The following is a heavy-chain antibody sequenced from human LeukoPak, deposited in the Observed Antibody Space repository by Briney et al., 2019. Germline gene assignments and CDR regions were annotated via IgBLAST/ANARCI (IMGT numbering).Heavy chain of an antibody. CDR1: GFTFSSYG. CDR2: IKRDGSEK. V-gene: IGHV3-7*01. J-gene: IGHJ4*02. CDR3: ARGRGSWYGVYFDY. Sequence: QPGGSLRLSCAASGFTFSSYGMHWVRQAPGKGLEWVANIKRDGSEKYYVDSVKGRFTISRDNAKNSLYLQMNSLRTEDTAVYYCARGRGSWYGVYFDYWGQGTLVTVSS. D-gene: IGHD6-13*01.